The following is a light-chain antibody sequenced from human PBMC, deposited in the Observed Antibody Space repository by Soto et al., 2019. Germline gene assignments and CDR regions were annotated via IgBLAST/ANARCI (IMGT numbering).Light chain of an antibody. CDR3: QQYNSYPRT. Sequence: DIQMTQSPSTLSASVGDRVTITCRASQSSSSWLAWYQQKPGKAPRLLIYKASTLERGVPSRFSGSGSGTDFTLTISSLQPDDFATYYCQQYNSYPRTFGQGTKVESK. V-gene: IGKV1-5*03. CDR2: KAS. CDR1: QSSSSW. J-gene: IGKJ1*01.